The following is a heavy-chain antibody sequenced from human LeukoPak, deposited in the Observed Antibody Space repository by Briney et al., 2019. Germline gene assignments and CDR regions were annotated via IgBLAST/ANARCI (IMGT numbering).Heavy chain of an antibody. V-gene: IGHV1-58*01. CDR1: GFTFTSSA. CDR3: AREWGLESSGYYYAY. J-gene: IGHJ4*02. CDR2: IVVGSGNT. Sequence: SVKVSCKASGFTFTSSAVQWVRQARGQRLEWIGWIVVGSGNTNYAQKFQERVTITRDMSTSTAYMELSSLRSEDTAVYYCAREWGLESSGYYYAYWGQGTLVTVSS. D-gene: IGHD3-22*01.